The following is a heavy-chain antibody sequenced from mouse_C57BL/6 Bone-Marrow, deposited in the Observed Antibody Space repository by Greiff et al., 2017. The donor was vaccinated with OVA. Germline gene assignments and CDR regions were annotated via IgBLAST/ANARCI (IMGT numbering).Heavy chain of an antibody. CDR3: ATDGYRYFDV. V-gene: IGHV1-69*01. CDR2: IDPSDSYT. D-gene: IGHD2-3*01. J-gene: IGHJ1*03. CDR1: GYTFTSYW. Sequence: VQLQQPGAELVMPGASVKLSCKASGYTFTSYWIHWVKQRPGQGLEWIGEIDPSDSYTNYNQKFKGKSTLTVDKSSSTAYMQLSSLTSEDSAVYYCATDGYRYFDVWGTGTTVTVSS.